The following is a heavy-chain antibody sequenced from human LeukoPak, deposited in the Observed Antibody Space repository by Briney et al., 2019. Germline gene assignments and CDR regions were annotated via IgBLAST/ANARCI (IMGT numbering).Heavy chain of an antibody. Sequence: GESLKISCKGSGYSFTNYWIGWVRQMPGKGLEWMGIIHPGDSDTRYSPSFQGQVTISADKSISTAYLQWSSLKASDTAMYYCARLNYCSSTSCYVAAFDIWGQGTMVTVSS. J-gene: IGHJ3*02. CDR1: GYSFTNYW. CDR3: ARLNYCSSTSCYVAAFDI. V-gene: IGHV5-51*01. D-gene: IGHD2-2*01. CDR2: IHPGDSDT.